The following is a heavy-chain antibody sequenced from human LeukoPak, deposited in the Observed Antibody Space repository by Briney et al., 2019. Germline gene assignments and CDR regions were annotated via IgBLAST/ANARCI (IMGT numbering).Heavy chain of an antibody. V-gene: IGHV3-23*01. CDR2: ITSSGGST. J-gene: IGHJ4*02. CDR3: ARDQHREFDY. Sequence: GGSLRLSCAASGFTFSSYAMTWVRQAPGKGLEWVSGITSSGGSTYYADSVKGRFTTSRDNAKNSLYLQMNSLRAEDTAVYYCARDQHREFDYWGQGTLVTVSS. D-gene: IGHD2-21*01. CDR1: GFTFSSYA.